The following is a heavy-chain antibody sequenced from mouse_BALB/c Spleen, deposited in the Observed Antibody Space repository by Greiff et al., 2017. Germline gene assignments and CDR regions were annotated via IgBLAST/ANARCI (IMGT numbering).Heavy chain of an antibody. J-gene: IGHJ4*01. CDR3: TRAEAMDY. CDR1: GFTFSSYT. Sequence: DVKLVESGGGLVKPGGSLKLSCAASGFTFSSYTMSWVRQTPEKRLEWVATISSGGSYTYYPDSVKGRFTISRDNAKNTLYLQMSSLKSEDTAMYYCTRAEAMDYWGQGTSVTVSS. V-gene: IGHV5-6-4*01. CDR2: ISSGGSYT.